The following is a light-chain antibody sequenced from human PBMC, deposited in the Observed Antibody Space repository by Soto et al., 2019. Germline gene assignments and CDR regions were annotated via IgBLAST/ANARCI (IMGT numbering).Light chain of an antibody. CDR3: QQYNNWPPRT. J-gene: IGKJ1*01. CDR2: GAS. Sequence: MTQSPSSLSASVGDRVTITCRASQSVSVDLAWYQQRPGQAPRLLIYGASTRATGIPVRFSGSGSGTEFSLTISSLQSEDFAFYYCQQYNNWPPRTFGQGTKVDIK. V-gene: IGKV3-15*01. CDR1: QSVSVD.